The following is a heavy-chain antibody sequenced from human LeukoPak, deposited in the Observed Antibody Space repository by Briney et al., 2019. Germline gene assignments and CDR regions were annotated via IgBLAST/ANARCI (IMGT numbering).Heavy chain of an antibody. CDR2: INHSGST. CDR1: GGSFSGYY. CDR3: ATLSYSGSYYSFDY. J-gene: IGHJ4*02. V-gene: IGHV4-34*01. Sequence: SETLSLTCAVYGGSFSGYYWSWIRQPPGKGLEWIGEINHSGSTNYNPSLKSRVTISVDTSKNQFSLKLSSVTAADTAVYYCATLSYSGSYYSFDYWGQGTLVTVSS. D-gene: IGHD1-26*01.